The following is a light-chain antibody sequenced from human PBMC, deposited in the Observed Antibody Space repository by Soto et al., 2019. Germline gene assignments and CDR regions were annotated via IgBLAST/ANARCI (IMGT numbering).Light chain of an antibody. J-gene: IGLJ2*01. Sequence: QSALTQPASVSGSPGQSITISCTGTSSDVGGYNSVSWYQQHPGKAPKLMIYDVTNRPSGVSNRFSGSKSVNTASLTISGLQAEDEADYYCSSYTSSSTVLFGGGTKRTVL. CDR3: SSYTSSSTVL. CDR2: DVT. CDR1: SSDVGGYNS. V-gene: IGLV2-14*03.